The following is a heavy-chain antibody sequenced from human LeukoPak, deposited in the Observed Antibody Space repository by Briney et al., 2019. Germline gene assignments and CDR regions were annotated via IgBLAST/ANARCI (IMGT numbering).Heavy chain of an antibody. J-gene: IGHJ5*02. CDR3: ARTHWFDP. CDR1: GYSISSGYY. CDR2: IYHSGST. Sequence: SETLSLTCTVSGYSISSGYYWGWIRQPPGKGLEWIGSIYHSGSTYYNPSLKSRVTISVDTSKNQFSLKLSSVTAADTAVYYCARTHWFDPWGQGTLVTVSS. V-gene: IGHV4-38-2*02.